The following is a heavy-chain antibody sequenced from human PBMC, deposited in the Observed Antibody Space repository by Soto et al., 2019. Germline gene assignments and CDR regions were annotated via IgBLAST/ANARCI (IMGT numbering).Heavy chain of an antibody. CDR1: GYTFFTYD. Sequence: QVHLVQSGVEVKTPGASVKVSCQASGYTFFTYDISWVRQAPGQGRERMGWISTYSGDTKYAQKFQGRVTMTTDTSTTTAYLELMSLRSDDTAVYYCARHHGPTTSEKWFDPWGQGTLVTVS. J-gene: IGHJ5*02. CDR3: ARHHGPTTSEKWFDP. CDR2: ISTYSGDT. V-gene: IGHV1-18*01. D-gene: IGHD5-12*01.